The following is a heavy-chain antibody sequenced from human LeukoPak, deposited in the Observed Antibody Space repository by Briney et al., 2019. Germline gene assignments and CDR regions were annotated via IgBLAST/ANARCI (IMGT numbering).Heavy chain of an antibody. CDR1: GYTFTSYD. Sequence: ASVKVSCKASGYTFTSYDINWVRQATGQGLEWMGWMNPNSGNTGYAQKFQGRVTMTEDTSTDTAYMELSSLRSEDTAVYYCATGRWESPRGWMVIFDYWGQGTLVTVSS. CDR2: MNPNSGNT. CDR3: ATGRWESPRGWMVIFDY. J-gene: IGHJ4*02. V-gene: IGHV1-8*01. D-gene: IGHD1-26*01.